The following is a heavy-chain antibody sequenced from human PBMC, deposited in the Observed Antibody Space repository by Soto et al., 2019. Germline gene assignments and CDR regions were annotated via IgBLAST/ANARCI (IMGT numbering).Heavy chain of an antibody. V-gene: IGHV5-51*01. J-gene: IGHJ4*02. Sequence: GESLKISCKGSGYSFTSYWIAWVRQMPGKGLEWMGIIYPGDSDTRYSPSFQGQVTISADKSISTAYLQWSSLKASDTAMYYCAISEGITMVRGVINPFDYWGQGTLVTVSS. CDR1: GYSFTSYW. CDR2: IYPGDSDT. CDR3: AISEGITMVRGVINPFDY. D-gene: IGHD3-10*01.